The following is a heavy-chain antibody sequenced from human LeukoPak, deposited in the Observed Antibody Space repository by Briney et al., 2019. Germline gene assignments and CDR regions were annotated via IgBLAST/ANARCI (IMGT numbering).Heavy chain of an antibody. CDR3: AKDSVWFGDLLGGMDV. J-gene: IGHJ6*02. CDR1: GFTFSSYS. CDR2: ISSSGSTI. Sequence: PGGSQRLSCTASGFTFSSYSMNWVRQAPGKGLEWVSYISSSGSTIYYADSVKGRFTISRDNAKNSLYLQMNSLRAEDTAVYYCAKDSVWFGDLLGGMDVWGQGTTVTVSS. D-gene: IGHD3-10*01. V-gene: IGHV3-48*04.